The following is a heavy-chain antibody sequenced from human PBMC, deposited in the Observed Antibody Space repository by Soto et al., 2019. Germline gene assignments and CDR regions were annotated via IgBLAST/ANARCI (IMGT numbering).Heavy chain of an antibody. CDR1: GYTFTSYA. CDR3: ARGRGSHFPYFDH. Sequence: QVQLAQSGAEVKKPGASVKVPCKASGYTFTSYAMHWVRQAPGQRLEWMGWINSGEGKTKYSQKLQGRVTISRDTSASIVYMERSSLRSEDTAVYYCARGRGSHFPYFDHWGQGILVTVSS. V-gene: IGHV1-3*01. J-gene: IGHJ4*02. CDR2: INSGEGKT. D-gene: IGHD1-26*01.